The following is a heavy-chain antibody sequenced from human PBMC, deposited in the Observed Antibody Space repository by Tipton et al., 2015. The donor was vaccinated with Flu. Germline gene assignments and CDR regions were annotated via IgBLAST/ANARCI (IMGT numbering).Heavy chain of an antibody. V-gene: IGHV3-23*01. Sequence: GSLRLSCAASGFIFSDSYMSWIRQAPGKGLEWVSGITGSGGNTYYADSVKGRFTISRDNSHNTLYLQMDSLRVEDTAIYYCAKREYSVTSGYSPLFDCWGQGTLVTVSS. CDR3: AKREYSVTSGYSPLFDC. CDR2: ITGSGGNT. CDR1: GFIFSDSY. J-gene: IGHJ4*02. D-gene: IGHD3-22*01.